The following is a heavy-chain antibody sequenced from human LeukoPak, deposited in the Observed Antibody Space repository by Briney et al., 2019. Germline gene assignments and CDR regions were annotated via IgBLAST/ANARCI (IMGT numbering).Heavy chain of an antibody. CDR3: ARDRWLRFETWDY. V-gene: IGHV1-3*01. D-gene: IGHD5-12*01. CDR1: GYTFTNYA. CDR2: INAGNGNT. Sequence: ASVKVSCKASGYTFTNYAMHWVRQAPGQRLEWMGWINAGNGNTKYSQKFQGRVTITRDTSASTAYMELSSLRSEDTAVYYCARDRWLRFETWDYWGQGTLVTVSS. J-gene: IGHJ4*02.